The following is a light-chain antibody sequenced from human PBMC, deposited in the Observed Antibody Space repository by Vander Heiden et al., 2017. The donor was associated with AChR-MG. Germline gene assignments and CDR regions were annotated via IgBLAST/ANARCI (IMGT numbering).Light chain of an antibody. Sequence: SSALTQDPAVSVALGQTVRITCQGDGLRRYYASWYQQKPGQAPLFVIYGKNNRPSGIPDRFSGSSSGNTASLTITGAQAEDEADYYCNSRDSSGNHLVFGGGTKLTVL. V-gene: IGLV3-19*01. CDR3: NSRDSSGNHLV. CDR1: GLRRYY. CDR2: GKN. J-gene: IGLJ2*01.